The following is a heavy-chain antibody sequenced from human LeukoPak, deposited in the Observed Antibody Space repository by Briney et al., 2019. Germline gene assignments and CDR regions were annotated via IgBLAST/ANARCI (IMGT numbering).Heavy chain of an antibody. CDR2: ISDSGIST. D-gene: IGHD3-10*01. J-gene: IGHJ3*02. V-gene: IGHV3-23*01. CDR3: TTDTMVRELGAFDI. CDR1: GFTFSTYA. Sequence: GGSLRLSCAASGFTFSTYAMSWVRQAPGKGLEWVSAISDSGISTYYADSVKGRFTISRDNSKNTLYLQMNSLKTEDTAVYYCTTDTMVRELGAFDIWGQGTMVTVSS.